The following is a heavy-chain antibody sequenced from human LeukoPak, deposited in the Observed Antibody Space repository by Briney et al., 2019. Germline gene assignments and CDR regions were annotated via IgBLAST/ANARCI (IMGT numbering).Heavy chain of an antibody. CDR2: IYYSGST. D-gene: IGHD2/OR15-2a*01. Sequence: SETLSLTCTVSGGSISSYYWSWIRQPPGKGLEWIGSIYYSGSTYYNPSLKSRVTISVDTSKNQFSLKLSSVTAADTAVYYCARRVLQTNWFDPWGQGTLVTVSS. CDR3: ARRVLQTNWFDP. CDR1: GGSISSYY. V-gene: IGHV4-59*12. J-gene: IGHJ5*02.